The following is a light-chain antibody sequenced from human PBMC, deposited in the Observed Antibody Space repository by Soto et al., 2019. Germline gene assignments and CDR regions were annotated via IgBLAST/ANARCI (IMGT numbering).Light chain of an antibody. Sequence: QSVLTQPPSVSGAPGQRVTISCTGSSSNIGAGHAVHWYQQLPGTAPKLMIYEVSNRPSGVSNRFSGSKSGNTASLTISGLQAEDEADYYCSSYTSSSTLVFGGGTKLTVL. CDR1: SSNIGAGHA. V-gene: IGLV1-40*01. J-gene: IGLJ3*02. CDR3: SSYTSSSTLV. CDR2: EVS.